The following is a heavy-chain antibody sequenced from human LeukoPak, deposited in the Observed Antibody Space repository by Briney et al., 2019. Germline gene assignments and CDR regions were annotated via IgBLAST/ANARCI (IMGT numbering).Heavy chain of an antibody. CDR3: ARVRGYSYGYYYYYYYMDV. V-gene: IGHV4-38-2*01. CDR2: IYHSGST. J-gene: IGHJ6*03. Sequence: SETLSLTCAVSGYSISSGYYWGWIRQPPGKGLEWIGSIYHSGSTYYNPSLKSRVTTSVDTSKNQFSLKLSSVTAADTAVYYCARVRGYSYGYYYYYYYMDVWGKGTTVTVSS. D-gene: IGHD5-18*01. CDR1: GYSISSGYY.